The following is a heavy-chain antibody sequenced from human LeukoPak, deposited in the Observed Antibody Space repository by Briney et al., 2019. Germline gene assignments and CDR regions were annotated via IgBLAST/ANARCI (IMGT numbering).Heavy chain of an antibody. CDR1: GFTFRTYG. CDR3: ARDGAVGRPIDP. J-gene: IGHJ5*02. Sequence: GTSLRLSCAASGFTFRTYGMYWVRQAPGKGLEWVAVIWSDGSKKYYAESVKGRFTISRDDSKNTLYLQMNSLSGEDTAVYYCARDGAVGRPIDPWGQGTLVTVSS. V-gene: IGHV3-33*01. CDR2: IWSDGSKK. D-gene: IGHD3-10*01.